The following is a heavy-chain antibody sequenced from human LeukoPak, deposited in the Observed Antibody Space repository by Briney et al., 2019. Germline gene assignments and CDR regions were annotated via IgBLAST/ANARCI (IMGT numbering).Heavy chain of an antibody. V-gene: IGHV1-18*01. CDR2: ISGYNGNT. J-gene: IGHJ4*02. CDR1: GYTFTSYG. CDR3: ARDRQWLIVTPHHLNY. D-gene: IGHD6-19*01. Sequence: ASVKVSCKASGYTFTSYGISWVRQAPGQGLEWMGWISGYNGNTNYAQKFQGRVTMTTDTSTSTAYMELRSLRSDDTAVYYCARDRQWLIVTPHHLNYWGQGTLVTVSS.